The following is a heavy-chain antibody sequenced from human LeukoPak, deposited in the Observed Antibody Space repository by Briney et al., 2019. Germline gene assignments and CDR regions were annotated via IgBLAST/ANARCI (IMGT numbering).Heavy chain of an antibody. V-gene: IGHV1-2*02. Sequence: ASVKVSCKASGYTFTGYYMHWVRQAPGQGLEWMGWMNPNSGGTNYAQKFQGRVTVTRDTSISTPHTELSSMRSDDTAVYYCASGATMMPEDYWGQGTLVTVSS. CDR2: MNPNSGGT. CDR3: ASGATMMPEDY. CDR1: GYTFTGYY. J-gene: IGHJ4*02. D-gene: IGHD3-22*01.